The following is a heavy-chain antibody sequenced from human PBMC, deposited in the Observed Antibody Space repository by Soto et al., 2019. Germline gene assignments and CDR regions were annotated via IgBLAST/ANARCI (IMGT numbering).Heavy chain of an antibody. CDR1: GFTFSSYA. J-gene: IGHJ6*03. CDR2: ISGSGGST. Sequence: GGSLRLSCAASGFTFSSYAMSWVRQAPGKGLEWVSAISGSGGSTYYADSVKGRFTISRDNSKNTLYLQMNSLRAEDTAVYYCAKGGYYDFWSYYMDVWGKGTTVTVSS. D-gene: IGHD3-3*01. V-gene: IGHV3-23*01. CDR3: AKGGYYDFWSYYMDV.